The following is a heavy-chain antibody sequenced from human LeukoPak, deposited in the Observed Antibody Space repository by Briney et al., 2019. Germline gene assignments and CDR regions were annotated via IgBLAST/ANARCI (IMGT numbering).Heavy chain of an antibody. CDR2: ITDSGVGT. V-gene: IGHV3-23*01. CDR3: AKHSGSGYGSDYLDY. CDR1: GLTFRTYA. Sequence: QPGGSLRLSCAASGLTFRTYAMSWVRQAPGKGLEWVSCITDSGVGTYYADSVKGRFTISRDNSKNTLYVQMNSLRAEDTAVYYCAKHSGSGYGSDYLDYWGQGTLVTVSS. J-gene: IGHJ4*02. D-gene: IGHD3-10*01.